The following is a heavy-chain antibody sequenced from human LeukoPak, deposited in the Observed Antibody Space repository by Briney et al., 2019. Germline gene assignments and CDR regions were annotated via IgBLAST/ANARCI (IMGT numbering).Heavy chain of an antibody. J-gene: IGHJ4*02. CDR2: ISSTGRGT. CDR3: ARRDSSGWYSLDY. V-gene: IGHV3-23*01. Sequence: GGSLRLSCATSGFTFSSFAMTWVRQAPGKGLEWVSSISSTGRGTYYADSVKGRFTISRDSSKNSLSLQMSSLRAEDTAVYYCARRDSSGWYSLDYWGQGTLVTDSS. D-gene: IGHD6-19*01. CDR1: GFTFSSFA.